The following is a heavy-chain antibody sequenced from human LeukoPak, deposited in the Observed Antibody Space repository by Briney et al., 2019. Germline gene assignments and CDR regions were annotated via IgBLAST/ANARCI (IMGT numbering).Heavy chain of an antibody. D-gene: IGHD3-22*01. CDR3: ARGGDYDSSGYYSYDY. CDR2: IIPILGIA. V-gene: IGHV1-69*04. J-gene: IGHJ4*02. CDR1: GGTFSSYA. Sequence: SVKVSCKASGGTFSSYAIGWVRQAPGQGLEWMGRIIPILGIANYAQKFQGRVTITADKSTSTAYMELSSLRSGDTAVYYCARGGDYDSSGYYSYDYWGQGTLVTVSS.